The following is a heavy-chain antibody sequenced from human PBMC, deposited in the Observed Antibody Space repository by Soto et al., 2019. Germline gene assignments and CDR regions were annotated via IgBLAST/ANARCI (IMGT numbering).Heavy chain of an antibody. V-gene: IGHV6-1*01. CDR3: ARGTYYYGSGSYPTGLFDY. Sequence: QVQLQQSGPGLVKPSQTLSLTCAISGDSVSSNSAAWNWIRQSPSRGLEWLGRTYYRSKWYNDYAVSVKSRITINPDTSKNQFSLQLNSVTPEDTAVYYCARGTYYYGSGSYPTGLFDYWGQGTLVTVSS. CDR1: GDSVSSNSAA. CDR2: TYYRSKWYN. D-gene: IGHD3-10*01. J-gene: IGHJ4*02.